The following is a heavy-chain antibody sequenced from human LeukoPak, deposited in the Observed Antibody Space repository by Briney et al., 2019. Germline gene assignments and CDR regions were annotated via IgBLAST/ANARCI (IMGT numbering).Heavy chain of an antibody. Sequence: SETLSLTCAVYGGSFSGYYWSWIRQPPGKGLEWIGEINHSGSTNYNPSLKSRVTISVDTSKYQFSLKLSSVTAADTAVYYCAREERRLRLNYYGMDVWGQGTTVTVSS. CDR3: AREERRLRLNYYGMDV. V-gene: IGHV4-34*01. D-gene: IGHD5-12*01. J-gene: IGHJ6*02. CDR2: INHSGST. CDR1: GGSFSGYY.